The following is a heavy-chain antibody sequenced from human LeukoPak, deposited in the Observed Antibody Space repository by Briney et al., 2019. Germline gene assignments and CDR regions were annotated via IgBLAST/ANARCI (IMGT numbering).Heavy chain of an antibody. CDR3: ARAHYYDSRIYYYYYMDV. CDR1: GFTFSSYS. D-gene: IGHD3-22*01. V-gene: IGHV3-21*01. Sequence: GGSLRLSCAASGFTFSSYSMNWVRQAPGKGLEWVSSISSSSSYIYYADSVKGRFTISRDNAKNSLYLQMNSLRAEDTAVYYCARAHYYDSRIYYYYYMDVWGKGTTVTVSS. J-gene: IGHJ6*03. CDR2: ISSSSSYI.